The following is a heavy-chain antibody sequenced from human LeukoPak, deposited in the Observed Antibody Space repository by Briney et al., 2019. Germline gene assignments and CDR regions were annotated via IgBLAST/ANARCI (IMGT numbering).Heavy chain of an antibody. Sequence: GGSLRLSCAASGFTFSSYAMHWVRQAPGKGLEWVAVISYDGSNKYYADSVKGRFTISRDNSKNTLYLQMNSLRAEDTAVYYCARENEQQLGYDAFDIRGQGTMVTVSS. V-gene: IGHV3-30-3*01. D-gene: IGHD6-13*01. CDR1: GFTFSSYA. CDR2: ISYDGSNK. CDR3: ARENEQQLGYDAFDI. J-gene: IGHJ3*02.